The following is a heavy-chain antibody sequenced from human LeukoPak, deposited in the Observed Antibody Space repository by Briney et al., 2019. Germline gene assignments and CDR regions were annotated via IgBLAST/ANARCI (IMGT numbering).Heavy chain of an antibody. CDR3: ARASYGDYEFDY. J-gene: IGHJ4*02. CDR2: ISSSGSTI. Sequence: GGSLRLSCAASGFTFSSYEMNWVRQAPGKGLEWVSYISSSGSTIYYADSVKGRFTISRDNAKNSLYLQMTSLRAEDTAVYYCARASYGDYEFDYWGQGTLVTVSS. CDR1: GFTFSSYE. D-gene: IGHD4-17*01. V-gene: IGHV3-48*03.